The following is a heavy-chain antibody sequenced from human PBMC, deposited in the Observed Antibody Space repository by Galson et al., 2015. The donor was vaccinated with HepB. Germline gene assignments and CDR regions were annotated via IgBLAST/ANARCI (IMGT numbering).Heavy chain of an antibody. CDR3: AKGYDHPYYYYGMDV. D-gene: IGHD5-12*01. J-gene: IGHJ6*02. CDR2: INPNSGGT. CDR1: GYTFTGYY. Sequence: VKVSCKASGYTFTGYYMHWVRQAPGQGLEWMGWINPNSGGTNYAQKFQGWVTMTRDTSISTAYMELSRLRSDDTAVYYCAKGYDHPYYYYGMDVWGQGTTVTVSS. V-gene: IGHV1-2*04.